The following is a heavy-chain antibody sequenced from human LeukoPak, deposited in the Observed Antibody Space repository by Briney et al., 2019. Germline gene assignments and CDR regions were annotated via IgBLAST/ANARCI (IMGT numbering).Heavy chain of an antibody. CDR2: INPNSGGT. J-gene: IGHJ3*02. V-gene: IGHV1-2*02. CDR3: ARDIVVVVAHRKLGAFDI. CDR1: GYTFTGYY. D-gene: IGHD2-15*01. Sequence: ASVKVSCKASGYTFTGYYMHWVRQAPGQGLEWMGWINPNSGGTNYAQKFQGRVTMTRDTSISTAYMELSRLRSDDTAVYYCARDIVVVVAHRKLGAFDIWGQGTMVTVSS.